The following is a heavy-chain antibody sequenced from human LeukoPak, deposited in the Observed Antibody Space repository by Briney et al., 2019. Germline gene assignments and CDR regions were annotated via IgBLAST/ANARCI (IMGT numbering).Heavy chain of an antibody. D-gene: IGHD6-13*01. Sequence: GGSLRLSCAASGFTFSSYAMHWVRQAPGKGLEWVAVISYDGSNKYYADSVKGRFTISRDNSKNTLYLQMNSLRAEDTAVYYCAKAGTGYYFDYWGQGTLVTVSS. CDR3: AKAGTGYYFDY. CDR2: ISYDGSNK. J-gene: IGHJ4*02. V-gene: IGHV3-30-3*01. CDR1: GFTFSSYA.